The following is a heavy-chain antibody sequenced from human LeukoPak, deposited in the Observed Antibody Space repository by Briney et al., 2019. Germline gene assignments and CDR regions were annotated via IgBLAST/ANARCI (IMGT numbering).Heavy chain of an antibody. CDR1: GFTVSSSF. J-gene: IGHJ6*02. CDR3: AREPSDIALDV. Sequence: GGSLGLSCAASGFTVSSSFMNWVRQAPGKGLEWVSVIYAGGGTSYADSVKGRFTISRDNSKNTLYLQMNSLRAEDTAVYYCAREPSDIALDVWGQGTTVTVSS. D-gene: IGHD2-15*01. V-gene: IGHV3-53*01. CDR2: IYAGGGT.